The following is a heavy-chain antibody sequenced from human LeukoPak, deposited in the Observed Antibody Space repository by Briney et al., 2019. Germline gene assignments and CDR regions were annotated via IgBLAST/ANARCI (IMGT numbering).Heavy chain of an antibody. CDR2: IKSDGST. J-gene: IGHJ4*02. D-gene: IGHD3-10*01. CDR1: GFTFSSYW. Sequence: PGGSLRLSCAASGFTFSSYWMHWVRQAPGKGLVWVSRIKSDGSTRYADSVKGRFTISRDNAKSSLYLQMNRLRAEDTAFYYCARGSSTVSGFDYWGQGTLVTVSS. V-gene: IGHV3-74*01. CDR3: ARGSSTVSGFDY.